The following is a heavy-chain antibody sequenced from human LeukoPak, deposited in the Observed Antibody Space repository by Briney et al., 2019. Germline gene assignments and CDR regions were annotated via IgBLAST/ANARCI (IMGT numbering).Heavy chain of an antibody. D-gene: IGHD2-2*01. V-gene: IGHV4-34*01. CDR3: ARARVFDIVVVPAAIFNYYYYYMDV. Sequence: PSETLSLTCAVYGGSFSGYYWSWIRQPPGKGLEWIGEINHSGSTNYNPSLKSRVTISVDTSKNQFSLKLSPVTAADTAVYYCARARVFDIVVVPAAIFNYYYYYMDVWGKGTTVTVSS. CDR2: INHSGST. J-gene: IGHJ6*03. CDR1: GGSFSGYY.